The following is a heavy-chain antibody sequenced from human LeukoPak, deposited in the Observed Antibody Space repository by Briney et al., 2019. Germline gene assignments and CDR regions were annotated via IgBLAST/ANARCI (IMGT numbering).Heavy chain of an antibody. Sequence: PSETLSLTCTVSGGSISSSSYYWGWIRQPPGKGLEWIGGIYYSGSTYYNPSLKSRVTISVDTSKSQFSLKLSSVTAADTAVYYCARGGDIVVVPAALQYYYYYYGMDVWGQGTTVTVSS. CDR3: ARGGDIVVVPAALQYYYYYYGMDV. CDR1: GGSISSSSYY. CDR2: IYYSGST. D-gene: IGHD2-2*01. J-gene: IGHJ6*02. V-gene: IGHV4-39*01.